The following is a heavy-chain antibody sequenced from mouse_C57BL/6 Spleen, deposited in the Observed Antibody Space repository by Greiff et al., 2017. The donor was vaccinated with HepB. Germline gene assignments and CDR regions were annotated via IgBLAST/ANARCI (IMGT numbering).Heavy chain of an antibody. V-gene: IGHV5-9*01. Sequence: EVKVVESGGGLVKPGGSLKLSCAASGFTFSSYTMSWVRQTPEKRLEWVATISGGGGNTYYPDSVKGRFTISRNNAKNTLYLQMSSLRSEDTALYYCAIQGYYSSFFFDYWGPGTTLTVSS. CDR3: AIQGYYSSFFFDY. D-gene: IGHD2-5*01. CDR2: ISGGGGNT. J-gene: IGHJ2*01. CDR1: GFTFSSYT.